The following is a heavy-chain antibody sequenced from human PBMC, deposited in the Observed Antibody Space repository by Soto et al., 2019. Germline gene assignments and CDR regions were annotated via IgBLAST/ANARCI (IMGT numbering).Heavy chain of an antibody. CDR1: GFGFSIPSLS. J-gene: IGHJ4*02. Sequence: GGSLRLSCAASGFGFSIPSLSMSWVRQAPGKRLEWVSAISGISDSTYYADSMKGRFTISRDISKTTLYLQMNSLRAEDTAVYYCAKHLFTGGTGPFEYWGQGTLVTVSS. V-gene: IGHV3-23*01. D-gene: IGHD1-1*01. CDR3: AKHLFTGGTGPFEY. CDR2: ISGISDST.